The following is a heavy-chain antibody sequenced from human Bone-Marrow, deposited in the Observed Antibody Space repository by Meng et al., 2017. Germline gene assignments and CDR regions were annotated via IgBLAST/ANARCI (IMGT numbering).Heavy chain of an antibody. D-gene: IGHD1-1*01. V-gene: IGHV1-69*01. Sequence: GQRVQSGAEVKKPGSSVKASGKASGGTFSSYAISWVRQAPGQGLEWMGGIIPIFGTANYAQKFQGRVTITADESTSTAYKELSSLRSEDTAVYYCARTNWEDWYFDLWGRGTLVTVSS. CDR2: IIPIFGTA. CDR1: GGTFSSYA. CDR3: ARTNWEDWYFDL. J-gene: IGHJ2*01.